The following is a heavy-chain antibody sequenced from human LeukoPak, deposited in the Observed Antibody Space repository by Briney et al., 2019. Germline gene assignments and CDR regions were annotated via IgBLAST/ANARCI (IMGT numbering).Heavy chain of an antibody. J-gene: IGHJ4*02. V-gene: IGHV3-7*01. CDR2: IKQDGSEK. D-gene: IGHD6-13*01. CDR3: ARDGSIAAAAVFDY. CDR1: GFTFSSYW. Sequence: PGGSLRLSCAASGFTFSSYWMSWVRQAPGKGLEWVANIKQDGSEKYYVDSVKGRFTISRDNAKNSLYLQMNSLRAEDTAVYYCARDGSIAAAAVFDYWGQGTLVTVSS.